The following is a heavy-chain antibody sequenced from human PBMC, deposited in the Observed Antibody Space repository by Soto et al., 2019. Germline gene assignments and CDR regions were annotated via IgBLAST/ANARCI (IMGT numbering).Heavy chain of an antibody. CDR1: GGTFSSYA. V-gene: IGHV1-69*01. CDR3: ARAFVGTSYWHFDL. D-gene: IGHD3-10*01. J-gene: IGHJ2*01. Sequence: QVQLVQSGAEVKKPGSSVKVSCKASGGTFSSYAISWVRQAPGQGLEWMGGIIPIFGTANYAQKFQGRVTITADESTSTAYMELSSLRSEDTAVYYCARAFVGTSYWHFDLWGRGTLVTVSS. CDR2: IIPIFGTA.